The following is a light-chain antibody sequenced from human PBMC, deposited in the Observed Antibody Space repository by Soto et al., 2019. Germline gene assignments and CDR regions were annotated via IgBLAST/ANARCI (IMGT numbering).Light chain of an antibody. J-gene: IGLJ3*02. CDR2: DVS. CDR3: CSFAGSYTFWV. CDR1: SSDVGDYNY. V-gene: IGLV2-11*01. Sequence: QSALTQPRSVSGSPGQSVTISCTGTSSDVGDYNYVSWYQQYPGKAPKLVIYDVSKRPSGVPDRFSGSKSGNTASLTISGLQAEDEADYYCCSFAGSYTFWVFGGGTQLPV.